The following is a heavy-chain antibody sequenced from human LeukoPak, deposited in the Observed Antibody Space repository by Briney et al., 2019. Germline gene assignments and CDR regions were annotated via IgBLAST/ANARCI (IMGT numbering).Heavy chain of an antibody. CDR3: AKLIKGYCSSTSCSLEGFDY. J-gene: IGHJ4*02. V-gene: IGHV3-23*01. Sequence: GGSLRLSCAASGFTFSSYAMSWVRQAPGKGLEWASAISGSGGSTYYADSVKGRFTISRDNSKNTLYLQMNSLRAEDTAVYYCAKLIKGYCSSTSCSLEGFDYWGQGTLVTVSS. CDR1: GFTFSSYA. CDR2: ISGSGGST. D-gene: IGHD2-2*01.